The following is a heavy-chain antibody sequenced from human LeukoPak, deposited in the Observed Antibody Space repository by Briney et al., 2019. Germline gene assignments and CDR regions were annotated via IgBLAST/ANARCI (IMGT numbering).Heavy chain of an antibody. CDR2: ITSNSDTT. CDR1: GFAFSLYN. Sequence: PGGSLRLSCAASGFAFSLYNIHWVRQAPGKGLEWVSYITSNSDTTYYADSVKGRFTISRDNAKNSLYLQMNSLRDEDTAVYYCTSRRTGFDPWGQGTLVTVSS. CDR3: TSRRTGFDP. J-gene: IGHJ5*02. V-gene: IGHV3-48*02.